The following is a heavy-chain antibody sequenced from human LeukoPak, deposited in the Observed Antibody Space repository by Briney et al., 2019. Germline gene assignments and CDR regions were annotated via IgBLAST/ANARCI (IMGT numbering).Heavy chain of an antibody. CDR3: ARYRVVTAIDY. CDR1: GYTFTGYY. J-gene: IGHJ4*02. CDR2: INPSSGGT. Sequence: ASVKVSCKASGYTFTGYYMHWVRQAPGQGLEWMGWINPSSGGTNYAQKFQGRVTMTRDTSISTAYMELSRLRSDDTAVYYCARYRVVTAIDYWGQGTLVTVSS. D-gene: IGHD2-21*02. V-gene: IGHV1-2*02.